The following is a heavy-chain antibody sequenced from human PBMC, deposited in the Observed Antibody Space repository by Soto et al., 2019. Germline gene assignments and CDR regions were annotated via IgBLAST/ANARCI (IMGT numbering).Heavy chain of an antibody. CDR3: ARGKEIAARFDY. J-gene: IGHJ4*02. V-gene: IGHV3-7*03. Sequence: EVQLVESGGGLVQPGGSLRLSCAASGFIFSSYWMSWVRQAPGKGLEWVANIKQDGSEKYYVDSVKGRFTISRDNAKNSLYLQMNSLRAEDTAVYYCARGKEIAARFDYWGQGTLVTVSS. D-gene: IGHD6-6*01. CDR1: GFIFSSYW. CDR2: IKQDGSEK.